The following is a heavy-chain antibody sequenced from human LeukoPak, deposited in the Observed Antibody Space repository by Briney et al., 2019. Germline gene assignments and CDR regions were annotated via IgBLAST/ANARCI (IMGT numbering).Heavy chain of an antibody. D-gene: IGHD6-13*01. V-gene: IGHV3-23*01. Sequence: PGGSLRLSCAASGFTFSSYAMSWARQAPGKGLEWVSAISGSGNTAYYADSVKGRFTISRDNSKKTLYLQMKSLRAEDTAAYYCAKEGAAGPYDAFDIWGQGTMVTVSS. CDR3: AKEGAAGPYDAFDI. CDR1: GFTFSSYA. J-gene: IGHJ3*02. CDR2: ISGSGNTA.